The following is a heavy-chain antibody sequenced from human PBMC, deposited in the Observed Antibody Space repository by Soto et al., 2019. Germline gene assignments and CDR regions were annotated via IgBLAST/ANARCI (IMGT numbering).Heavy chain of an antibody. J-gene: IGHJ6*02. Sequence: ASVKVSCKASGYTFTSYAIDWVRQAPGQGLEWMGRISADNGNTKYAQKFQGHVTISADKSISTAYLQWSSLKASDTAMYYCVRALYSSSWDKYGMDVWGQGTTVTVSS. CDR3: VRALYSSSWDKYGMDV. D-gene: IGHD6-13*01. CDR1: GYTFTSYA. V-gene: IGHV1-3*01. CDR2: ISADNGNT.